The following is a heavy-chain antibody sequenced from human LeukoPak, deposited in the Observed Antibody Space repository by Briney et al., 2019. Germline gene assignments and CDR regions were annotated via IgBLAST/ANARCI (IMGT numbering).Heavy chain of an antibody. CDR2: IIPILGIA. D-gene: IGHD2-8*01. J-gene: IGHJ4*02. CDR3: VSRGCTANACFAASFRCFDH. Sequence: GASVKVSCKASGGTFSSYAISWVRQAPGQGLEWMGGIIPILGIANYAQKFQGRVTITADKSTSTAHMELSSLRSEDTAVYHCVSRGCTANACFAASFRCFDHWGRGTRVTVSS. CDR1: GGTFSSYA. V-gene: IGHV1-69*10.